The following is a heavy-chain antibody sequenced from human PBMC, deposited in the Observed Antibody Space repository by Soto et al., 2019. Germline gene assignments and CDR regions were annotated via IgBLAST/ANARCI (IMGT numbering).Heavy chain of an antibody. D-gene: IGHD2-15*01. CDR2: IWYDGSNK. CDR3: ARDKGCSGGSCYSHFDY. CDR1: GFTFSSYG. V-gene: IGHV3-33*01. J-gene: IGHJ4*02. Sequence: GGSLRLSCAASGFTFSSYGMHWVRQAPGKGLEWVAVIWYDGSNKYYADSVKGRFTISRDNSKNTLYLQMNSLRAEDTAVYYCARDKGCSGGSCYSHFDYWGQGTLVTVSS.